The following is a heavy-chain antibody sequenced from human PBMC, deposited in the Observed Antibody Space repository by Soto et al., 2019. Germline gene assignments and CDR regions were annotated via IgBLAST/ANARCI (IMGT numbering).Heavy chain of an antibody. Sequence: PSETLSLTCTVSGGSVSSGSYYWSWIRQPPGKGLEWIGYIYYSGSTNYNPSLKSRVTISVDTSKNQFSLKLSSVTAADTAVYYCARVPEDLEYLDYWGQGTLVTVSS. CDR3: ARVPEDLEYLDY. CDR2: IYYSGST. V-gene: IGHV4-61*01. J-gene: IGHJ4*02. CDR1: GGSVSSGSYY. D-gene: IGHD2-15*01.